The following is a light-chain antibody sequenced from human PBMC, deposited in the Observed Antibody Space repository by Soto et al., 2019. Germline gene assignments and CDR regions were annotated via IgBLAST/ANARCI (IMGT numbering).Light chain of an antibody. CDR3: SSYTSSSTLL. Sequence: QSALTQPASVSGSPGQSITISCTGTNSDVGGYNYVSWYQQHPGKAPKLMIYEVSHRPSGVSNRFSGSKSDNTASLTISGLQAEDEAHYYCSSYTSSSTLLFGGGTKLTVL. J-gene: IGLJ2*01. CDR2: EVS. V-gene: IGLV2-14*01. CDR1: NSDVGGYNY.